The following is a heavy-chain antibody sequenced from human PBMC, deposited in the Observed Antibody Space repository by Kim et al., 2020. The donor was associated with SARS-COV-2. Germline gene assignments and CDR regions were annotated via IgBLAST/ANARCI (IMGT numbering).Heavy chain of an antibody. J-gene: IGHJ3*02. CDR2: IYYSGST. Sequence: SETLSLTCTVSGGSISSGDYYWSWIRQPPGKGLEWIGYIYYSGSTYYNPSLKSRVTISLDTSKNQFSLKLSSVTAADTAVYYCAREATVTSAFDIWGQGTMVTVSS. D-gene: IGHD4-17*01. V-gene: IGHV4-30-4*01. CDR1: GGSISSGDYY. CDR3: AREATVTSAFDI.